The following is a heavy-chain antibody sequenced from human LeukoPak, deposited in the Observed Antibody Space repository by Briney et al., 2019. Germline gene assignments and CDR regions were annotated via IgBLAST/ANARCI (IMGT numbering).Heavy chain of an antibody. CDR1: GYTFTGYY. V-gene: IGHV1-2*02. CDR3: ARPYSSGWYYFDY. D-gene: IGHD6-19*01. Sequence: GASVKVSCKASGYTFTGYYMHWVRQAPGQGLEWMGWINPNSGGTNYAQKLQGRVTMTRDTSISTPYMELSRLRSDDTAVYYCARPYSSGWYYFDYWGQGTLVTVSS. J-gene: IGHJ4*02. CDR2: INPNSGGT.